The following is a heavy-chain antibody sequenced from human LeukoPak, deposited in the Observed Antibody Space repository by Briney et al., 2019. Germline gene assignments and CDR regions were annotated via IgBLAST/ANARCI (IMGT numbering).Heavy chain of an antibody. J-gene: IGHJ6*02. CDR2: IYYSGST. V-gene: IGHV4-39*07. D-gene: IGHD3-10*01. CDR3: ARDGGYYGSRRGYRYGMDV. Sequence: AETLSLTCTVSGGSISSSSYYWGWLRQPPGKGREWVGSIYYSGSTYYNPSLKSRVTISVDTSKNQFSLKLSSVTAADTAVYYCARDGGYYGSRRGYRYGMDVWGQGTTVTVSS. CDR1: GGSISSSSYY.